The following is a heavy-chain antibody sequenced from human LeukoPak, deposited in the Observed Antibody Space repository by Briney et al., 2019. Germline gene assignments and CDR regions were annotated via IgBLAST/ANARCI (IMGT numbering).Heavy chain of an antibody. CDR2: INHSGST. CDR3: ARDDPTTDWFDP. CDR1: GGSFSGYY. V-gene: IGHV4-34*01. J-gene: IGHJ5*02. Sequence: SETLSLTCAVSGGSFSGYYWSWIRQPPGKGLEWIGEINHSGSTYYNPSLKSRVTMSVDTSKNQFSLKLSSVTAADTAVYYCARDDPTTDWFDPWGQGTLVTVSS. D-gene: IGHD4-17*01.